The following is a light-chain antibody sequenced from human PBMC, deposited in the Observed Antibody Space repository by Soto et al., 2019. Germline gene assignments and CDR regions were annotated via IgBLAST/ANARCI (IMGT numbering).Light chain of an antibody. J-gene: IGLJ2*01. CDR2: GNS. V-gene: IGLV1-40*01. CDR3: QSYDSSLSVL. Sequence: QYVLTQPPSVSGAPGQRVTISCPGSSSTIGAGYDVHWYQQLPGTAPKLLIYGNSNRPSGVPDRFSGSKSGTSASLAITGRQAEDEADYYCQSYDSSLSVLFGGGTKLTVL. CDR1: SSTIGAGYD.